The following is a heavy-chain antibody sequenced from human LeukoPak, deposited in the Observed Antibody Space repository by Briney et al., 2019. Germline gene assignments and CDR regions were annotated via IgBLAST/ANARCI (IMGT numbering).Heavy chain of an antibody. CDR3: ARTRGWYGDYIDY. CDR2: ISGSSSTI. J-gene: IGHJ4*02. CDR1: GFTFRNAW. D-gene: IGHD6-19*01. V-gene: IGHV3-48*02. Sequence: GGSLRLSCAASGFTFRNAWMTWVRQAPGKGLEWVSYISGSSSTIYYADSVKGRFTISRDNAKNSLYLQMNNLRDEDTAVYYCARTRGWYGDYIDYWGQGTLVTVSS.